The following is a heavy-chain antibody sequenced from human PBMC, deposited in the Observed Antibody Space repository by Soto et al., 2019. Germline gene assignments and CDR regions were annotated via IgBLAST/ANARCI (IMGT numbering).Heavy chain of an antibody. CDR3: ARANYYDSSGQPTAFDY. CDR1: GGSISSGDYY. D-gene: IGHD3-22*01. CDR2: IYYSGST. V-gene: IGHV4-30-4*01. Sequence: QVQLQESGPGLVKPSQTLSLTCTVSGGSISSGDYYWSWIRQPPGKGLEWIGYIYYSGSTYYNPSLKSRVTRSVDTSKTQFSLKLSSVTAADTAVYYCARANYYDSSGQPTAFDYWGQGTLVTVSS. J-gene: IGHJ4*02.